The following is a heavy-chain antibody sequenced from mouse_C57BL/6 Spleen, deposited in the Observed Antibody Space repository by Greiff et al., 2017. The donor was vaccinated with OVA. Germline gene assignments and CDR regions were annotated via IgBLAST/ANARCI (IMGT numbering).Heavy chain of an antibody. V-gene: IGHV2-2*01. CDR3: ARNHYYGSTFAY. J-gene: IGHJ3*01. CDR2: IWSGGST. CDR1: GFSLTSYG. D-gene: IGHD1-1*01. Sequence: VQLQQSGPGLVQPSQSLSITCTVSGFSLTSYGVHWVRQSPGKGLEWLGVIWSGGSTDYNAAFISRLSISKDNSKSQVFFKMNSLQADDTAIYYCARNHYYGSTFAYWGQGTLVTVSA.